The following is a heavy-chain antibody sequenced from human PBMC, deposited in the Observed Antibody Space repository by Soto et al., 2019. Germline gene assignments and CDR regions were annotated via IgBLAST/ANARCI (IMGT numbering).Heavy chain of an antibody. J-gene: IGHJ4*02. CDR3: ARDFKDRD. Sequence: EVQVVESGGGLVQPGGSLRLSCVASGFTFSSYWMHWVRQAPGRGLAWVSGISTDGRDTRYADSVKGRFTISRDNAKNTLYLQMNSLRAEDTAVFYCARDFKDRDWGQGTLVTVSS. CDR2: ISTDGRDT. V-gene: IGHV3-74*01. CDR1: GFTFSSYW.